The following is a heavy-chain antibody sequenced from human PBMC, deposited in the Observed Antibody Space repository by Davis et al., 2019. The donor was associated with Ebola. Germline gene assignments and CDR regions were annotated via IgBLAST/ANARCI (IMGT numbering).Heavy chain of an antibody. CDR2: IKSKNDDGTA. D-gene: IGHD6-13*01. V-gene: IGHV3-15*01. Sequence: GESLKISCAASGFTFNNAWMSWVRQAPGKGLEWIGRIKSKNDDGTAEYAAPVKGRFTISRDDSKNTLFLHMNSLKTEDTAVYSCATDATAAGYFAYWGQGPLVTVSS. CDR1: GFTFNNAW. J-gene: IGHJ4*02. CDR3: ATDATAAGYFAY.